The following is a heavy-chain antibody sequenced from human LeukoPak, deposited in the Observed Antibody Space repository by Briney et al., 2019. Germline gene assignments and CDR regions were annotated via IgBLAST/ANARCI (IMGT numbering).Heavy chain of an antibody. D-gene: IGHD1-26*01. CDR1: GGSISSYY. Sequence: PSETLSLTCTVSGGSISSYYWSWIRQPPGKGLEWIGYIDTSGSTNYNPSLKSRVTVLVDTSKNQFSLKLRSVTAADTAVYYCARALSGSYPRVFDSWGQGTLVTVYS. J-gene: IGHJ4*02. V-gene: IGHV4-4*09. CDR3: ARALSGSYPRVFDS. CDR2: IDTSGST.